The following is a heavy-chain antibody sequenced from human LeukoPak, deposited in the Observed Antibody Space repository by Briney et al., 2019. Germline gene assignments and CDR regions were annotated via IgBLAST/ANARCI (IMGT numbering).Heavy chain of an antibody. V-gene: IGHV3-23*01. D-gene: IGHD2-2*01. CDR1: GFTFSSYA. CDR2: ISGSGGST. J-gene: IGHJ4*02. Sequence: PGGSLRLSCAAAGFTFSSYAMSWVRQAPGKGLEWVSAISGSGGSTYYADSVKGRFTISRDNSKNTLYLQMNSLRAEDTAVYYCAKDLDLDCSSTSCYDEDYWGQGTLVTVSS. CDR3: AKDLDLDCSSTSCYDEDY.